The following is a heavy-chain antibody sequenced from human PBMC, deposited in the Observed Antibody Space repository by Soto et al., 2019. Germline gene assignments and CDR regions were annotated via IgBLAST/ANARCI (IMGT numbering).Heavy chain of an antibody. Sequence: QVQLQQWGAGLLKPSETLSLTCAVYGGSFSGYYWSWIRQPPGKGLEWIGEINHSGSTNYNPSLKSRVTISVDTSKNQFSLKLSSVTAADTAVYYCARKALRYCSSTSCYNTYSSMAHWFDPWGQGTLVTVSS. CDR1: GGSFSGYY. J-gene: IGHJ5*02. V-gene: IGHV4-34*01. CDR3: ARKALRYCSSTSCYNTYSSMAHWFDP. CDR2: INHSGST. D-gene: IGHD2-2*02.